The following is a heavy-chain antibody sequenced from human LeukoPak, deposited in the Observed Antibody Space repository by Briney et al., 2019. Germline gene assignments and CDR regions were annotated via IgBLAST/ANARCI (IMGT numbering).Heavy chain of an antibody. V-gene: IGHV1-2*05. J-gene: IGHJ5*02. CDR2: INHISDGT. CDR3: AIVGATIGWFDP. Sequence: ASVKLSCKASGYTFTGYYMNWVRQAPGQGVEWVGRINHISDGTNNAQKFQSRVTMTTDTTISTANMELRRLRSDDTGVYFCAIVGATIGWFDPWGQGTLVTVSS. D-gene: IGHD1-26*01. CDR1: GYTFTGYY.